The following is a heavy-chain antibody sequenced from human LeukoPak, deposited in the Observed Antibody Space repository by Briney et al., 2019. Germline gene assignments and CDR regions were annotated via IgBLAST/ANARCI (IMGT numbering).Heavy chain of an antibody. CDR3: ASGLMDYDFLTGYFDY. V-gene: IGHV4-39*07. J-gene: IGHJ4*02. CDR1: GGSISSSSYY. CDR2: IYYSGST. D-gene: IGHD3-9*01. Sequence: PSETLSLTCTVSGGSISSSSYYWGWIRQPPGKGLERIGSIYYSGSTYYNSSLKSRVTISVDTSKNHFSLKLSSVTAADTAVYFCASGLMDYDFLTGYFDYWGQGTLVTVSS.